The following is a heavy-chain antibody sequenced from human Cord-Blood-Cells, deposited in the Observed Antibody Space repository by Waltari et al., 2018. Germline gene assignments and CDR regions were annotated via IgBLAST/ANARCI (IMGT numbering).Heavy chain of an antibody. CDR2: IYYSGST. D-gene: IGHD2-2*01. V-gene: IGHV4-39*01. CDR1: GGSISSSSYY. J-gene: IGHJ5*02. CDR3: ARHTRGGSPNWFDP. Sequence: QLQLQESGPGLVKPSETLSLTCTVSGGSISSSSYYWGWFRQPPGKGLEWIGSIYYSGSTYYNPSLKSRVTISVDTSKNQFSLKLSSVTAADTAVYYCARHTRGGSPNWFDPWGQGTLVTVSS.